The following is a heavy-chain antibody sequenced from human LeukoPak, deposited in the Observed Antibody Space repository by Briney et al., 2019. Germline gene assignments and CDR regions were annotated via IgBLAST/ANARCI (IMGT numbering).Heavy chain of an antibody. CDR2: MNPNSGNT. CDR1: GYTFTSYD. J-gene: IGHJ5*02. Sequence: ASVKVSCKASGYTFTSYDINWVRQATGQGLEWMGWMNPNSGNTGYAQKFQGRVTMTRNTSISTAYMELSSLRSEDTAVYYCARHPRFDGSGWYPWFDPWGQGTLVTVSS. V-gene: IGHV1-8*01. CDR3: ARHPRFDGSGWYPWFDP. D-gene: IGHD6-13*01.